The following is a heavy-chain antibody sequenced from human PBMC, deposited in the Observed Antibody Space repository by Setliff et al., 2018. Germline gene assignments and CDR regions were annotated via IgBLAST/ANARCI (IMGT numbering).Heavy chain of an antibody. Sequence: LRLSCAASGFTLRNSGMHWVRQAPGRGLEWVTFISYDGFKIYYAESVRGRFTISRDISTNTLFLEIDSLRSEDTGLYYCAREGSIGWSQYFHHWGQGTPVTVSS. V-gene: IGHV3-30*03. CDR3: AREGSIGWSQYFHH. CDR2: ISYDGFKI. J-gene: IGHJ1*01. CDR1: GFTLRNSG. D-gene: IGHD6-19*01.